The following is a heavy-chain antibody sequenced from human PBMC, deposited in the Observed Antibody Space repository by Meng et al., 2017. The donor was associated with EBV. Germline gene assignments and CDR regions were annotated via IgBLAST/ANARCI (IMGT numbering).Heavy chain of an antibody. CDR1: GGTFSSYA. Sequence: QGWLVRVGGEVKKPGASVKVSCKATGGTFSSYAISWVRQAPGQGLEWMGGIIPIFGTANYAQKFQGRVTITADKSTSTAYMELSSLRSEDTAVYYCARAEIAAAGRLDYWGQGTLVTVSS. D-gene: IGHD6-13*01. V-gene: IGHV1-69*06. J-gene: IGHJ4*02. CDR3: ARAEIAAAGRLDY. CDR2: IIPIFGTA.